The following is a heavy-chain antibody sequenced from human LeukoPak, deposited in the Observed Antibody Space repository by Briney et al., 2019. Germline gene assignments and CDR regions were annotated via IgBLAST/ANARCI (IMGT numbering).Heavy chain of an antibody. D-gene: IGHD1-1*01. CDR1: GYSFTSYW. J-gene: IGHJ4*02. Sequence: GESLKISCKGSGYSFTSYWIGWVRQMPGKGLEWMGIIYPGDSDTRHSPSFQGKVTISADKSISAAYLRWSSLKASDTAMYYCARHETGPYFDYWGQGTLVTVSS. CDR3: ARHETGPYFDY. V-gene: IGHV5-51*01. CDR2: IYPGDSDT.